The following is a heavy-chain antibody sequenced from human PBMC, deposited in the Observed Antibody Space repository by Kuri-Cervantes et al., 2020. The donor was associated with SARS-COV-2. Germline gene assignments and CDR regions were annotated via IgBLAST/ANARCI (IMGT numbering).Heavy chain of an antibody. D-gene: IGHD3-10*01. CDR1: GYSISSSYY. V-gene: IGHV4-59*12. CDR3: ARTYGSGTPPSY. J-gene: IGHJ4*02. Sequence: ESLKISCTVPGYSISSSYYWSWIRQPPGKGLEWIGYIYYSGSTNYNPSLKSRVTISVDTSKNQFSLKLSSVTAADTAVYYCARTYGSGTPPSYWGQGTLVTVSS. CDR2: IYYSGST.